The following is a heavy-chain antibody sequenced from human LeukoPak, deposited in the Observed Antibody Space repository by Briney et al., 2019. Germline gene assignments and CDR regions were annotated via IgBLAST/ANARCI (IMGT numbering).Heavy chain of an antibody. Sequence: PGGSLRLSCVASGFTFTGHSMHWVRQAPGKGLEWVAVVANDEKTTFYADSLKGRFTVSRDNSKNTVYLQMNSLRDEDTAVYYCAREKQGGSTPFDYWGQGSLVTVSP. D-gene: IGHD2-15*01. CDR3: AREKQGGSTPFDY. J-gene: IGHJ4*02. CDR1: GFTFTGHS. V-gene: IGHV3-30*03. CDR2: VANDEKTT.